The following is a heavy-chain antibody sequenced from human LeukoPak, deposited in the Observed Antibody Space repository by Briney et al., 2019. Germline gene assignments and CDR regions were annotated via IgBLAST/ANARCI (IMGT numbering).Heavy chain of an antibody. V-gene: IGHV3-48*03. CDR2: ISSRGVTI. CDR1: GFTFSSYE. J-gene: IGHJ4*02. CDR3: AIYGLVGPPTIDY. D-gene: IGHD1-26*01. Sequence: PGGSLRLSCAASGFTFSSYEMNWVRQTPGKGLEWVSYISSRGVTIYYADSVKGRFTISRDNAKNSLYLQMNSLRAEDTAVYYCAIYGLVGPPTIDYWGQGTLVTVSS.